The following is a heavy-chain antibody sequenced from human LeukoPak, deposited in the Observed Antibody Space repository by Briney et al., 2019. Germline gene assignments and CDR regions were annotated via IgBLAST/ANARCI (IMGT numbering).Heavy chain of an antibody. V-gene: IGHV3-33*01. CDR3: ARGNGYSFGYLDY. J-gene: IGHJ4*02. CDR1: GFTFSSHG. Sequence: GGSLRLSCAASGFTFSSHGMHWVRQAPGTGLEWVAVIWYDGSYIYYADSVKGRFTISRDNSKNTLYLQMDSLRAEDTAVYYCARGNGYSFGYLDYWGQGALVTVSS. CDR2: IWYDGSYI. D-gene: IGHD5-18*01.